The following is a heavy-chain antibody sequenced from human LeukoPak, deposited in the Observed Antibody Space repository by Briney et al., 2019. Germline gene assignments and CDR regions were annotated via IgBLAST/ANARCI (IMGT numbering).Heavy chain of an antibody. J-gene: IGHJ4*02. V-gene: IGHV4-39*07. CDR1: GGSISSSSYY. CDR3: ARNSYGNDY. Sequence: SETLSLTCTVSGGSISSSSYYWGWIRQPPGKGLEWIGSIYYSGSSYYNPSLKSRVTISVDTSKNQFSLKLSSVTAADTAVYYCARNSYGNDYWGQGTLVTVSS. CDR2: IYYSGSS. D-gene: IGHD5-18*01.